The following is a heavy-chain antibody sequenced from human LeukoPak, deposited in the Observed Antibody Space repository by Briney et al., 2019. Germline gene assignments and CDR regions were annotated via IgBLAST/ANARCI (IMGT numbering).Heavy chain of an antibody. CDR1: GGSISSSNW. D-gene: IGHD3-3*01. CDR2: IYHSGST. CDR3: ARVFWSGPSDV. J-gene: IGHJ6*04. Sequence: SETLSLTCAVSGGSISSSNWWSWVRQPPGKGLEWIGEIYHSGSTNYNPSLKSRVTISVDTSKNQFSLKLSSVTAADTAVYYCARVFWSGPSDVWGKGTTVTVSS. V-gene: IGHV4-4*02.